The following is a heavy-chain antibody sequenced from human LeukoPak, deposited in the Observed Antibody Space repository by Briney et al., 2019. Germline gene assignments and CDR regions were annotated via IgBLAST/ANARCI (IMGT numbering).Heavy chain of an antibody. V-gene: IGHV3-21*01. J-gene: IGHJ5*02. CDR1: GFTFSSYS. D-gene: IGHD3-10*01. CDR3: ARERGYGSAPNWFDP. CDR2: ISSSSSYI. Sequence: PGGSLRLSCAASGFTFSSYSMNWVPQAPGKGLEWVSSISSSSSYIYYADSVKGRFTISRDNAKNSLYLQMNSLRAEDTAVYYCARERGYGSAPNWFDPWGQGTLVTVSS.